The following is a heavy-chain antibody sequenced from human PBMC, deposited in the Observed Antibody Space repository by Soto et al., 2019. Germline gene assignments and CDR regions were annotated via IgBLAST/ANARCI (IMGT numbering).Heavy chain of an antibody. Sequence: PGGSLRLSCAASGFTFSSYEMNWVRQAPGKGLEWVSYISSSGSTIYYADSVEGRFTISRDNAKNSLYLQMNSLRAEDTAVYYCAREGNWNLFDYWGQGTLVTVSS. J-gene: IGHJ4*02. CDR2: ISSSGSTI. D-gene: IGHD1-20*01. CDR3: AREGNWNLFDY. CDR1: GFTFSSYE. V-gene: IGHV3-48*03.